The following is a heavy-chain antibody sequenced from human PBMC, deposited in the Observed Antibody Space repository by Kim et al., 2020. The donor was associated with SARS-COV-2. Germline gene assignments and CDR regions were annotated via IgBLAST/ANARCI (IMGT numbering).Heavy chain of an antibody. CDR3: ARDLGASGSLDF. D-gene: IGHD3-10*01. V-gene: IGHV3-7*01. Sequence: HQDSVKGRFTITRYNARNSLYLQMSSLRADDTAIYYCARDLGASGSLDFWGPGTLVSVSS. J-gene: IGHJ4*02.